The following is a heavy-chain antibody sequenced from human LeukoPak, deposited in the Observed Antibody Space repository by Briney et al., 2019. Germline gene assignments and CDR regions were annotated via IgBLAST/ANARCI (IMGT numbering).Heavy chain of an antibody. CDR3: ARETDFWSGHYYFDY. CDR2: IIPILGIA. Sequence: SVKVSCKASGGTFSSYTISWVRQAPGQGLEWMGRIIPILGIANCAQKFQGRVTITADKSTSTAYMELSSLRSEDTAVYYCARETDFWSGHYYFDYWGQGTLVTVSS. J-gene: IGHJ4*02. D-gene: IGHD3-3*01. V-gene: IGHV1-69*04. CDR1: GGTFSSYT.